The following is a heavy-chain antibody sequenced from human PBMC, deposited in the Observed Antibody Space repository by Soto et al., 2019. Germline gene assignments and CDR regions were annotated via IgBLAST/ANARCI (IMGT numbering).Heavy chain of an antibody. CDR2: IFSNDEK. CDR1: GFSLSNARMG. D-gene: IGHD6-6*01. V-gene: IGHV2-26*01. CDR3: ARNGYRSSYYFDY. J-gene: IGHJ4*02. Sequence: QVTLKESGPVLVKPTETLTLTCTVSGFSLSNARMGVSWIRQPPGKALEWLAHIFSNDEKSYSTSLKSRLTISKDTSKSQVVLTMTNMDPVDTATYYCARNGYRSSYYFDYWGQGTLVTVSS.